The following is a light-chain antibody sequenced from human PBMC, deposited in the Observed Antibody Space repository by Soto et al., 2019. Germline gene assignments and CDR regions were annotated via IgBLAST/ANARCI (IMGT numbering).Light chain of an antibody. J-gene: IGKJ2*01. Sequence: EIVMTQSPANLSVSPGERATLSCRASQSVSSNLAWYQQKPGQGPRLLIYGASTRATGITARFSGSGSGTEDTLNISSLQSEDCAVSYCKQYNKWPPYTFGQATKVEIK. V-gene: IGKV3-15*01. CDR3: KQYNKWPPYT. CDR1: QSVSSN. CDR2: GAS.